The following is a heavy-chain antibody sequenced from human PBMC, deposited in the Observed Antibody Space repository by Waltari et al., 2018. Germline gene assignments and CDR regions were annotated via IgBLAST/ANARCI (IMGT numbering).Heavy chain of an antibody. D-gene: IGHD2-2*01. CDR3: ARAGVVVPAAMQSWFDP. V-gene: IGHV4-34*01. CDR2: INQSGRT. Sequence: QVQLQQWGAGLLKPSETLSLTCAVYGGSFSGYYWSWIRQPPGKGLEWIGEINQSGRTTYHQSLRSRVTISVDTSKNQFSLKLSSVTAADTAVYYCARAGVVVPAAMQSWFDPWGQGTLVTVSS. CDR1: GGSFSGYY. J-gene: IGHJ5*02.